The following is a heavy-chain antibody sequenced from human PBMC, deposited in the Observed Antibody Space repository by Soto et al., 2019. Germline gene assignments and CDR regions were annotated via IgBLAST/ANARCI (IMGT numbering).Heavy chain of an antibody. CDR1: GFPFSDYY. CDR3: AHRRPTGYYNY. V-gene: IGHV3-11*05. D-gene: IGHD3-9*01. CDR2: ISSSSSDT. J-gene: IGHJ4*02. Sequence: QVQLVESGGDLVKPGGSLRLSCAASGFPFSDYYMSWIRQAPGKGLEWVSSISSSSSDTNYAQSVKGRFTTSRDNAKNSLHLQINSLRAEDTAVYYCAHRRPTGYYNYWGQGTLVTVSA.